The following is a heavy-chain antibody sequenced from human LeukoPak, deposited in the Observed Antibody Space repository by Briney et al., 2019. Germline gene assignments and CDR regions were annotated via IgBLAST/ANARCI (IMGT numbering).Heavy chain of an antibody. CDR3: ASSSLGYCSGGSRYRKYYFDY. J-gene: IGHJ4*02. D-gene: IGHD2-15*01. CDR2: IIPILGTA. CDR1: GGTFSSYA. Sequence: GASVKVSCKASGGTFSSYAISWVRQAPGQGLEWMGRIIPILGTANYAQKFQGRVTITADKSTSTAYMELSSLRSEDTAVYYCASSSLGYCSGGSRYRKYYFDYWGQGTLVTVSS. V-gene: IGHV1-69*04.